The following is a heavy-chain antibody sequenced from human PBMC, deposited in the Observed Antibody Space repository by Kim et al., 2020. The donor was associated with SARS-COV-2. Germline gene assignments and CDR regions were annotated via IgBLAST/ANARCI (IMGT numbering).Heavy chain of an antibody. CDR1: GFTFSSYA. CDR3: ASLYHYYDSSGYYLIYYYYGMDV. V-gene: IGHV3-23*01. J-gene: IGHJ6*02. Sequence: GGSLRLSCAASGFTFSSYAMSWVRQAPGKGLEWVSAISGSGGSTYYADSVKGRFTISRDNSKNTLYLQMNSLRAEDTAVYYCASLYHYYDSSGYYLIYYYYGMDVWDQGTTVTVSS. CDR2: ISGSGGST. D-gene: IGHD3-22*01.